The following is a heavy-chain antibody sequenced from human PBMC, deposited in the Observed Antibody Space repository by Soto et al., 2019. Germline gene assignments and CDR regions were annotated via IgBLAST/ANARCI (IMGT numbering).Heavy chain of an antibody. D-gene: IGHD1-26*01. J-gene: IGHJ5*01. Sequence: EVQLLESGGGLVQPGGSLRLSCAASGFTFSSDVMSWVRQAPGKGLEWVSAISGGHTTYYADSVKGRFTISRDNSKNTLYLQMNSLRAEDTALYYCAKDYESESYSGNYASDSWGQGTLGSVST. CDR1: GFTFSSDV. CDR3: AKDYESESYSGNYASDS. V-gene: IGHV3-23*01. CDR2: ISGGHTT.